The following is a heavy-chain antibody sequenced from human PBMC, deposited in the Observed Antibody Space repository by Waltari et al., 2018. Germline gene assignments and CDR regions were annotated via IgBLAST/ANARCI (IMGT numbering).Heavy chain of an antibody. CDR1: GYTFSAYY. V-gene: IGHV1-2*02. CDR3: ARDLMTTVTTESYFDY. J-gene: IGHJ4*02. CDR2: TNPKSGDT. D-gene: IGHD4-4*01. Sequence: QVQLVQSGAEMRKPGASVKVSCQPSGYTFSAYYVHWVRQAPGQGIAWMGWTNPKSGDTHYGRNFQGGATMTRDTSISTVYMELSRLTSDDTAGYYCARDLMTTVTTESYFDYWGQGTLVIISS.